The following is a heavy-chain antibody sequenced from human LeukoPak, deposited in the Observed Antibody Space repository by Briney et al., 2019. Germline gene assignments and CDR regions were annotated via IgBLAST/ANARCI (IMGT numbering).Heavy chain of an antibody. CDR3: ARVRGSYSSGWYLYFYY. D-gene: IGHD6-19*01. CDR2: ISAYNGKT. CDR1: GYTYPSYG. Sequence: ASVKVSCKASGYTYPSYGFSWVRQAPGQGLEWMDGISAYNGKTNLAQKLQGRVTMTTDTSTSTAYMELRSRRSDYTAVYHCARVRGSYSSGWYLYFYY. V-gene: IGHV1-18*01. J-gene: IGHJ6*01.